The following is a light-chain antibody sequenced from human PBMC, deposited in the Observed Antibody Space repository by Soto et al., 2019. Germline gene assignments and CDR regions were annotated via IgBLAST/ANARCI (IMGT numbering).Light chain of an antibody. V-gene: IGLV1-47*01. J-gene: IGLJ2*01. CDR2: RNN. CDR1: SCNIGSNY. Sequence: QSVLTQPPSASGTPGQRVTISCSGSSCNIGSNYVYWYQQLPGTAPKLLIYRNNQRPSGVPDRFSGSKSGTSASLAISGLRSQDEADYYCAAWDDSLSGLVVFGGGTQLTVL. CDR3: AAWDDSLSGLVV.